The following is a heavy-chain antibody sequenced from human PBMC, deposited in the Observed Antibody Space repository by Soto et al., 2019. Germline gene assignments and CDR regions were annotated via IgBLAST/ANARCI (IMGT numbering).Heavy chain of an antibody. Sequence: EVHLVESGGGLLQPGGSVRLSCAASGFTFSVSSMHWVRQASGKGLEWLGRIRSKANNYANSYSESVKGRFNISRDDSQDTMFLQMNSLRTEDTAMYYGAIEGVGFGYWGQGTLVTVSS. CDR1: GFTFSVSS. CDR3: AIEGVGFGY. D-gene: IGHD3-10*01. CDR2: IRSKANNYAN. J-gene: IGHJ4*02. V-gene: IGHV3-73*01.